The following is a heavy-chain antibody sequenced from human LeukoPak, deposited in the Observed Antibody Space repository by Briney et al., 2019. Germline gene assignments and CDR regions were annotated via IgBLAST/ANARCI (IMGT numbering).Heavy chain of an antibody. CDR1: GFTFSSYW. J-gene: IGHJ4*02. Sequence: PGGSLRLPCAASGFTFSSYWMHWVRQAPGKGLVWVSRINSDGSSTSYADSVKGRFTISRDNAKNTLYLQMNSLRAEDTAVYYCARAGEVPGIVATIGTPDYWGQGTLVTVSS. D-gene: IGHD5-12*01. V-gene: IGHV3-74*01. CDR2: INSDGSST. CDR3: ARAGEVPGIVATIGTPDY.